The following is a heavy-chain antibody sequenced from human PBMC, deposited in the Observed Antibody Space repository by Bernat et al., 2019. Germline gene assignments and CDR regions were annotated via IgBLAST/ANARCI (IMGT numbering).Heavy chain of an antibody. CDR3: ARARYYDFWSGYLDNWFDP. Sequence: QVQLQQWGAGLLKPSETLSLTCAVYGGSFSGYYWSWIRQPPGKGLEWIGEINHSGSTNYNPSLKSRVTISVDTSKSQFSLKLSSVTAADTAVYYCARARYYDFWSGYLDNWFDPWGQGTLVTVSS. CDR1: GGSFSGYY. D-gene: IGHD3-3*01. CDR2: INHSGST. V-gene: IGHV4-34*01. J-gene: IGHJ5*02.